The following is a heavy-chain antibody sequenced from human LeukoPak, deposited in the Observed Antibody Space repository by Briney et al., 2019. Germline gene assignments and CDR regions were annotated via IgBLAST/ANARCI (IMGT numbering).Heavy chain of an antibody. V-gene: IGHV3-11*01. CDR3: ARGWLQLRSGAFDI. D-gene: IGHD5-24*01. Sequence: GGSLRLSCAASGFTFSDYYMSWIRQAPGKGLEWVSYISSRGSTIYYADSVKGRFTISRDNAKNSLYLQMNSLRAEDTAVYYCARGWLQLRSGAFDIWGQGTMVTVSS. J-gene: IGHJ3*02. CDR2: ISSRGSTI. CDR1: GFTFSDYY.